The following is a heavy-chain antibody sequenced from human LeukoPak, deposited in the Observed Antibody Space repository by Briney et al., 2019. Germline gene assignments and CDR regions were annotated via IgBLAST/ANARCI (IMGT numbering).Heavy chain of an antibody. CDR2: ISSSSSYI. Sequence: GGSLRLSCAASGFTFSSYSMNWVRQAPGKGLEWVSSISSSSSYIYYADSVKGRFTISRDNAKNSLYLQMNSLRAEDTAVYYCARDGREDDSSGGDFDCWGQGTLVTVSS. CDR3: ARDGREDDSSGGDFDC. D-gene: IGHD3-22*01. J-gene: IGHJ4*02. V-gene: IGHV3-21*01. CDR1: GFTFSSYS.